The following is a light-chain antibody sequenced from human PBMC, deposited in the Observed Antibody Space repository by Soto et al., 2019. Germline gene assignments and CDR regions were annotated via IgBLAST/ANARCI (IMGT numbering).Light chain of an antibody. CDR1: QSISSW. CDR2: KAS. V-gene: IGKV1-5*03. CDR3: QHYNTYPLP. Sequence: DIPMTQSPSTLSASVGDRVTITCRASQSISSWLAWYQHKPGKAPKVLIYKASTLESGVPSRFSGSGSGTEFTLTISSLQPDAFATYYCQHYNTYPLPFGGGTKVEIK. J-gene: IGKJ4*01.